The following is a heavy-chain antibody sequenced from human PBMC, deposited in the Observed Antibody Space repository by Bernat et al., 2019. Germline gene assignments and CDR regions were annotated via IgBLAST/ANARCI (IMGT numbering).Heavy chain of an antibody. Sequence: EVQLLESGGGLVQPGGSLRLSCAASGFTFSSYAMSWVRQAPGKGLEWVSVISGSGGSTYYADSVKGRFTISRDNSKNTLYLQMNSLRAEDTAVYYCAKALIQRTGTQWVDYWGQGTLVTVSS. CDR2: ISGSGGST. D-gene: IGHD5-18*01. J-gene: IGHJ4*02. V-gene: IGHV3-23*01. CDR3: AKALIQRTGTQWVDY. CDR1: GFTFSSYA.